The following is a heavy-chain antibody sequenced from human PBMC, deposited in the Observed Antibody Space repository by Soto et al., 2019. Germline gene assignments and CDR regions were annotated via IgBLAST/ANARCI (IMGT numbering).Heavy chain of an antibody. D-gene: IGHD6-19*01. J-gene: IGHJ5*02. V-gene: IGHV1-69*08. CDR1: GGTFSSYT. Sequence: QVQLVQSGAEVKKPGSSVKVSCKASGGTFSSYTISWVRQAPGQGLEWMGRIIPILGIANYAQKFQGRVTITADKSTSTAYMELSSLRSEDPAVYYCAREERSGWYPQTWFDPWGQGTLVTVSS. CDR3: AREERSGWYPQTWFDP. CDR2: IIPILGIA.